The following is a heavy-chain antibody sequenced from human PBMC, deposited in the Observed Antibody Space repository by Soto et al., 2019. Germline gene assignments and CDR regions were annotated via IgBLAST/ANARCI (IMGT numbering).Heavy chain of an antibody. CDR2: INHSGST. D-gene: IGHD3-10*01. CDR3: ARGQKVRGVIISNLYGMDV. V-gene: IGHV4-34*01. CDR1: GGSFIGYY. J-gene: IGHJ6*02. Sequence: SETLSLTCAVYGGSFIGYYWSWIRQPPGKGLEWIGEINHSGSTNYNPSLKSRVTISVDTSKNQFSLKLSSVTAADTAVYYCARGQKVRGVIISNLYGMDVWGQGTTVTVSS.